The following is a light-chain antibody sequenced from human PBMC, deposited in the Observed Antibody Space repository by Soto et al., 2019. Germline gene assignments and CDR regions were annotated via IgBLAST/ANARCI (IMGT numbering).Light chain of an antibody. V-gene: IGKV3-15*01. J-gene: IGKJ1*01. Sequence: ELVMTQSPATLSVSPGERATLSCSPSQSVSINLAWYQQKPGQAPRLLIFGASTRATGTPARFSGSGSGTEFTLTISSLQSEDFAVYYCQQYNNWPPWTFGQGTKVDI. CDR2: GAS. CDR1: QSVSIN. CDR3: QQYNNWPPWT.